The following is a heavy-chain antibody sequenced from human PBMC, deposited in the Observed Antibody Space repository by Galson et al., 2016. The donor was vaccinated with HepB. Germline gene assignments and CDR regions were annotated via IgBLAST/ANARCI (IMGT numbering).Heavy chain of an antibody. CDR2: VRSDPYGGTT. V-gene: IGHV3-49*03. D-gene: IGHD5-12*01. Sequence: SLRLSCAISGFTLGDFGMSWIRQAPGGGLEWVGVVRSDPYGGTTDYGASVKGRFIISRDDSKSIAYLQMNSLKTEDTAIYYCTRDSGYDSADSWGQGTLVTVSS. CDR3: TRDSGYDSADS. CDR1: GFTLGDFG. J-gene: IGHJ5*01.